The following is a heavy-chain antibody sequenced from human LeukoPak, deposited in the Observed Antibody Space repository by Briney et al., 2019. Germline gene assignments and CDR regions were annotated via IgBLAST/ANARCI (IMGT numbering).Heavy chain of an antibody. J-gene: IGHJ6*03. CDR3: TKDRQGPHQYHMDV. CDR1: GSTFSSLW. CDR2: INQDGGTT. Sequence: GGSLRLSCAASGSTFSSLWMSWVRQAPGRGPEWVANINQDGGTTYYVASVKGRFTISRDNAKNSLSLQMSSLRAEDTAVYYCTKDRQGPHQYHMDVWGKGTTVTVSS. V-gene: IGHV3-7*01.